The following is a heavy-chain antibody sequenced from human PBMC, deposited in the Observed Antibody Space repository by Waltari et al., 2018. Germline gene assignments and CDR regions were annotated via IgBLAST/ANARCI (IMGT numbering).Heavy chain of an antibody. CDR3: ARDTGEYRVLDY. Sequence: EVQLVESGGGLVQPGEYLPLSCAASGFTFDDYAMHWVRQRPGKGLEWVSGITWDSDNIDYADSVRGRFSISRDNAQSILFLTMNSLKPEDTALYFCARDTGEYRVLDYWGQGTLVTVSS. CDR1: GFTFDDYA. D-gene: IGHD4-17*01. V-gene: IGHV3-9*01. J-gene: IGHJ4*02. CDR2: ITWDSDNI.